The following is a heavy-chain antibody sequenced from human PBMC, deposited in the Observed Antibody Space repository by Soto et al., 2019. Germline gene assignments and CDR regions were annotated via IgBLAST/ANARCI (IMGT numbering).Heavy chain of an antibody. D-gene: IGHD5-12*01. J-gene: IGHJ4*02. CDR3: AREVTVASYYFDF. CDR1: XXXXNNYA. V-gene: IGHV1-69*01. CDR2: IIPIFNSA. Sequence: QVQLVQSGAEVKRPGSSVKVSCXXXXXXXNNYALSWVRQAPGQGLEWMGGIIPIFNSAYYAQKFEGRVTITADDSTSTAYLELRSLRPDYTSVYYCAREVTVASYYFDFWGQGTLVTVSS.